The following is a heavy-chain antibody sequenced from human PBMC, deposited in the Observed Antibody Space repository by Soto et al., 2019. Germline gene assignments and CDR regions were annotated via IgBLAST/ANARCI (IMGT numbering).Heavy chain of an antibody. Sequence: GSLRLSCAASGFTFSSYWMSWVRQAPGKGLEWVANIKQDGSEKYYVDSVKGRFTISRDNAKNSLYLQMNSLRAEDTAVYYCARVPGRAAAGRGYYYGMDVWGQGTTVTVSS. CDR2: IKQDGSEK. CDR3: ARVPGRAAAGRGYYYGMDV. J-gene: IGHJ6*02. CDR1: GFTFSSYW. V-gene: IGHV3-7*03. D-gene: IGHD6-13*01.